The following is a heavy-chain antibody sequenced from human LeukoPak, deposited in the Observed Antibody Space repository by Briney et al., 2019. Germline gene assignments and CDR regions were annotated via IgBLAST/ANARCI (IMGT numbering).Heavy chain of an antibody. V-gene: IGHV3-11*01. Sequence: GGSLRLSCVACGFSFSDYYMSWIRQAPGRGLEWISYISGSGSDLYYADSVKGRFTISRDNANNSLYLQMNSLRAEDTAVYYCARSIGYYYTMDVWGQGTTVTVPS. J-gene: IGHJ6*02. CDR1: GFSFSDYY. CDR2: ISGSGSDL. D-gene: IGHD3-22*01. CDR3: ARSIGYYYTMDV.